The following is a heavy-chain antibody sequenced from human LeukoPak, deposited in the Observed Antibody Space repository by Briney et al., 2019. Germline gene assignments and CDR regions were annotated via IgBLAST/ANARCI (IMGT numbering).Heavy chain of an antibody. CDR1: GGSFSGYY. D-gene: IGHD2-8*01. CDR3: ARGGLMVYAVRVQNDVFDI. J-gene: IGHJ3*02. CDR2: INHSGST. V-gene: IGHV4-34*01. Sequence: PSETLSLTCAVYGGSFSGYYWSWIRQPPGKGLEWIGEINHSGSTNYNPSLKSRVTISVDTSKNQFSLKLSSVTAAVTAVYYCARGGLMVYAVRVQNDVFDIWGQGTMVTVSS.